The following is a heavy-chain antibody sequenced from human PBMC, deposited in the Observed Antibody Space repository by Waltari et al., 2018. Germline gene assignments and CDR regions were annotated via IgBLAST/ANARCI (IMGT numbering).Heavy chain of an antibody. J-gene: IGHJ4*02. CDR2: IIPIVGTA. CDR1: GGTFSSYA. CDR3: ARDRGRGHSSSWPYDY. D-gene: IGHD6-13*01. Sequence: QVQLVQSGAEVKKPGYSVKVSCKDSGGTFSSYAISWVRQAAGQGLEWMGRIIPIVGTANYAQKFQGRVTITADKSTSTAYMELSSLRSEDTAVYYGARDRGRGHSSSWPYDYWGQGTLVTVSS. V-gene: IGHV1-69*08.